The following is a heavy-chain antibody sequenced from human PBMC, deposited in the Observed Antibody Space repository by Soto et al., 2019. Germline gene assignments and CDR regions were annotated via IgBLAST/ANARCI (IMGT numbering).Heavy chain of an antibody. CDR1: GFTVSSNY. D-gene: IGHD6-13*01. Sequence: EVQLVESGGGLVQPGGSLRLSCAASGFTVSSNYMSWVRQASRKGLEWVSVIYSGGSTYYADSVKGRFTISRDNSKNTLYLQMNSLRAEDTAVYYCARDPGIAAAGTFGYWGQGTLVTVSS. J-gene: IGHJ4*02. CDR2: IYSGGST. CDR3: ARDPGIAAAGTFGY. V-gene: IGHV3-66*01.